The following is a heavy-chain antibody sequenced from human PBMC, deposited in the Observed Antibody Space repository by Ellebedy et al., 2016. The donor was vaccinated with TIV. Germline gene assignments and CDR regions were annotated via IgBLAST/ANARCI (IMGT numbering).Heavy chain of an antibody. J-gene: IGHJ5*02. V-gene: IGHV1-18*01. Sequence: AASVKVSCKTSGYTFTSYGVSWVRQAPGQGLEWMGWISGRNGKTKYARTVQGRVTLTTDTAARTVYMELTSLRSDDTAVYYCARDNTVGGTNWFDPWGQGTLVIVSS. CDR1: GYTFTSYG. D-gene: IGHD6-19*01. CDR3: ARDNTVGGTNWFDP. CDR2: ISGRNGKT.